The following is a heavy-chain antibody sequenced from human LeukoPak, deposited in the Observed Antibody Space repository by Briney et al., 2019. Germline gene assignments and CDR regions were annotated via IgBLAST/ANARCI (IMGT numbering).Heavy chain of an antibody. CDR1: GYTFTGYY. D-gene: IGHD4-17*01. CDR3: ARDDPDDYGDIGDDY. J-gene: IGHJ4*02. Sequence: ASVKVSCKASGYTFTGYYMHWVRQAPGQGLEWMGWINPNSGGTNYAQKFQGRVTMTRDTSISTAYMELSRLRSGDTAVYYCARDDPDDYGDIGDDYWGQGTLVTVSS. V-gene: IGHV1-2*02. CDR2: INPNSGGT.